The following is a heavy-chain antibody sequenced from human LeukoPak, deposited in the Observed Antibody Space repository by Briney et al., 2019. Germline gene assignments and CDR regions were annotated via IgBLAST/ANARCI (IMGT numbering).Heavy chain of an antibody. J-gene: IGHJ5*02. CDR1: GYTFTSYA. Sequence: GASVKVSCKASGYTFTSYAMHWVRQAPGQRLEWMGWTNAGNGNTKYSQKFQGRVTITRDTSASTAYMELSSLRSEDTAVYYCVRDRFIFGVVREAWFDPWGQGTLVTVSS. CDR2: TNAGNGNT. CDR3: VRDRFIFGVVREAWFDP. V-gene: IGHV1-3*01. D-gene: IGHD3-3*02.